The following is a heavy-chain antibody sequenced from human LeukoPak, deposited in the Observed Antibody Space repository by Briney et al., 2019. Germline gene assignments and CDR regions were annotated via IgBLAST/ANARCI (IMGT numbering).Heavy chain of an antibody. J-gene: IGHJ4*02. D-gene: IGHD1-14*01. V-gene: IGHV1-46*01. CDR3: ARDEITPRGIGLDY. Sequence: ASVKVSCKASGDTFIDYYIHWVRQAPGQGLEWMGIINPSGDSTTYAQKFQGRVTMTRDTSTTTVYMGLSSLRSEDTAVYYCARDEITPRGIGLDYWGQGTLVTVSS. CDR1: GDTFIDYY. CDR2: INPSGDST.